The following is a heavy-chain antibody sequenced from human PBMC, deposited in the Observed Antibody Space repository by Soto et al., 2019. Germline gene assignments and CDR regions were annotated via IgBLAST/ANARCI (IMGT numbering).Heavy chain of an antibody. D-gene: IGHD3-3*01. V-gene: IGHV1-24*01. J-gene: IGHJ4*02. CDR2: FDPEDGET. CDR3: TTGQRPLRFLEWLSRYYFDY. CDR1: GYTLPELS. Sequence: ASVKVSCKVSGYTLPELSMHWVRQAPGKGLEWMGGFDPEDGETIYAQKFQGRVTMTADTSTNTAYMELSSLRSEDTAVYYCTTGQRPLRFLEWLSRYYFDYWGKGTLVPVSS.